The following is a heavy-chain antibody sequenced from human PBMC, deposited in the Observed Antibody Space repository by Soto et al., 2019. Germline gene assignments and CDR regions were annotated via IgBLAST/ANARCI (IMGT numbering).Heavy chain of an antibody. D-gene: IGHD7-27*01. CDR3: AKDGGTGAYDAFDI. Sequence: GGSLRLSCAASGFTFSSYGMHWVRQAPGKGLEWVAVISYDGSNKYYADSVKGRFTISRDNSKNTLYLQMNSLRAEDTAVYYCAKDGGTGAYDAFDIWGQGTMVTVSS. V-gene: IGHV3-30*18. CDR2: ISYDGSNK. J-gene: IGHJ3*02. CDR1: GFTFSSYG.